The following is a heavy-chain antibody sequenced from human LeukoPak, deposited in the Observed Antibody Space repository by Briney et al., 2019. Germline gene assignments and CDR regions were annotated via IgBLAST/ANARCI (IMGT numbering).Heavy chain of an antibody. CDR1: GYSIGTDYY. CDR2: IYNSGST. CDR3: ARNSSSSSPPERYNWFDP. J-gene: IGHJ5*02. Sequence: SETLSLTCAVSGYSIGTDYYWGWIRQPPGKGPEWIGSIYNSGSTYYNPSLKSRTTISVDTSKNQFSLKLSSVTAADTAVYYCARNSSSSSPPERYNWFDPWGQGTLVTVSS. V-gene: IGHV4-38-2*01. D-gene: IGHD6-6*01.